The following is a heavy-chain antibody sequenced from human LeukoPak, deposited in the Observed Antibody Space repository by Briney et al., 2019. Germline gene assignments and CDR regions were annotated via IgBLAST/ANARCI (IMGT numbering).Heavy chain of an antibody. Sequence: GGSLRLSCAASGSTSSSYWMSWVRQAPGKGLEWVANIKQDGSEKYYVDSVKGRFTISRDNAKSSLYLQMNSLRAEDTAVYYCARDTVTSFDYWGQGTLVTVSS. J-gene: IGHJ4*02. D-gene: IGHD4-17*01. CDR2: IKQDGSEK. V-gene: IGHV3-7*01. CDR3: ARDTVTSFDY. CDR1: GSTSSSYW.